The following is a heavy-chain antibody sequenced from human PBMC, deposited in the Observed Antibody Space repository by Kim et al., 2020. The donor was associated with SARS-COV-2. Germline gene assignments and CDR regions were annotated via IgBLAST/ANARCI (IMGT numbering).Heavy chain of an antibody. V-gene: IGHV3-43*01. CDR3: AKDFGPSMATSSLFDY. Sequence: SVKGRFTISRDNSKNSLYLQMNSLRTEDTALYYCAKDFGPSMATSSLFDYWGQGTLVTVSS. D-gene: IGHD5-12*01. J-gene: IGHJ4*02.